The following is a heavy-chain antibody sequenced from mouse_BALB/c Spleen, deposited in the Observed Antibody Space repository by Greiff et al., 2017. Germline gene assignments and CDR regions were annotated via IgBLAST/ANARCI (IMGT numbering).Heavy chain of an antibody. CDR3: AREVYGYWYFDV. CDR2: ISSGGST. Sequence: VVESGGGLVKPGGSLKLSCAASGFTFSSYAMSWVRQTPEKRLEWVASISSGGSTYYPDSVKGRFTISRDNARNILYLQMSSLRSEDTAMYYCAREVYGYWYFDVWGAGTTVTVSS. CDR1: GFTFSSYA. V-gene: IGHV5-6-5*01. J-gene: IGHJ1*01. D-gene: IGHD1-1*01.